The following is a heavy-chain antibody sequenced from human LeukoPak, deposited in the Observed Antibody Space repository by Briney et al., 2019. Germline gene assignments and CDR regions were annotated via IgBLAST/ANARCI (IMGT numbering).Heavy chain of an antibody. CDR1: GGSISSGGYY. D-gene: IGHD3-22*01. CDR3: ARARSGYYYYFDY. J-gene: IGHJ4*02. CDR2: IYHSGST. V-gene: IGHV4-30-2*01. Sequence: SETLSLTCTVSGGSISSGGYYWSWIRQPPGKGLEWIGYIYHSGSTYYNPSLKSRVTISVDRSKNQFSLKLSSVTAADTAVYYCARARSGYYYYFDYWGQGTLVTVSS.